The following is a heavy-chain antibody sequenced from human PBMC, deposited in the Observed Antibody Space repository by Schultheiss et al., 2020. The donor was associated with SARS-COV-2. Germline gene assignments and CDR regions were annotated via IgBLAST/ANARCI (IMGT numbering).Heavy chain of an antibody. V-gene: IGHV4-59*08. J-gene: IGHJ3*02. CDR1: GGSISSYY. Sequence: SETLSLTCTVSGGSISSYYWSWIRQPAGKGLEWICYIYYTGSTKYNSSLKSRVTISVDTSKNQFSLKLSSVTAADTAVYYCARRVVVPAATIDIWGQGTMVTVSS. D-gene: IGHD2-2*01. CDR2: IYYTGST. CDR3: ARRVVVPAATIDI.